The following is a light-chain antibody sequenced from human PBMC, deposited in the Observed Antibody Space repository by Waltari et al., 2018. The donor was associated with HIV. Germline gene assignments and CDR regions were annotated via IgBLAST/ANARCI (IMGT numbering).Light chain of an antibody. V-gene: IGLV3-10*01. Sequence: SYELTQAPSVSVSPGQTARITCSGDALPKEYAYWYQQKSGQAPVLVIYEDTKRPSGIPERFSGSSSGTMGTLTISGAQVEDEADYYCYSTNIRGNHRLFGGGTKLTVL. CDR2: EDT. CDR1: ALPKEY. J-gene: IGLJ2*01. CDR3: YSTNIRGNHRL.